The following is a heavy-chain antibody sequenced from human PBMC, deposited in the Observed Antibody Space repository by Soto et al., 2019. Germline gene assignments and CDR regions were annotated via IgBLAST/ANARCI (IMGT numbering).Heavy chain of an antibody. D-gene: IGHD2-21*02. Sequence: EVQLVESGGGLVQPGGSLRLSCAGSGFTFSGHYMDWVRQAPGKGLEWLGRIRNKPNGHTTAYAASVKGRFTIARDDSKHLVSLQMNSLKSEDTALYYCSTTVITAPLFEYWGQGTLVAVSS. V-gene: IGHV3-72*01. CDR1: GFTFSGHY. CDR2: IRNKPNGHTT. CDR3: STTVITAPLFEY. J-gene: IGHJ4*02.